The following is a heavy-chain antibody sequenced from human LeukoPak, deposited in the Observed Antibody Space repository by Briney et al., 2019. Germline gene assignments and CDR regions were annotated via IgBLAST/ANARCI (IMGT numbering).Heavy chain of an antibody. J-gene: IGHJ6*03. CDR2: INPNSGGT. CDR3: AREIGEDTAMVHPPYSYYYMDV. D-gene: IGHD5-18*01. Sequence: ASVKVSCKASGYTFTGYYMHWVRQAPGQGLEWMGWINPNSGGTNYAQKFQGRVTMTRDTSISTDYLELSRLRSDDTAVYYCAREIGEDTAMVHPPYSYYYMDVWGKGTTVTVSS. CDR1: GYTFTGYY. V-gene: IGHV1-2*02.